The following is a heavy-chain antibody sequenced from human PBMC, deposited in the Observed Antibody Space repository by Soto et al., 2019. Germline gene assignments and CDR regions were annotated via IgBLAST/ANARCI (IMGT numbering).Heavy chain of an antibody. J-gene: IGHJ4*02. V-gene: IGHV4-59*01. D-gene: IGHD3-10*01. CDR2: IYYSGST. CDR3: ARGLGYYNSGSLTYHFDY. Sequence: QVQLQESGPGLVKPSETLSLTCTVSGGSISGYYWSWIRQSPGKGLEWIGYIYYSGSTNYNPSLKSRVTISIDTSKNQFSLKLSSVTAADTAVYYCARGLGYYNSGSLTYHFDYWGQGTLVTVSS. CDR1: GGSISGYY.